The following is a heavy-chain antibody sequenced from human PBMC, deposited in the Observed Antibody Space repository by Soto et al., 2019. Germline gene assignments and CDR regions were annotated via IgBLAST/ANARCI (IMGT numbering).Heavy chain of an antibody. J-gene: IGHJ5*02. D-gene: IGHD2-15*01. V-gene: IGHV1-69*01. CDR1: GGTFSSYA. CDR2: IIPIFGTA. CDR3: ARVGCSGGSCYSSAWFDP. Sequence: QVQLVQSGAEVKKPGSSVKVSCKASGGTFSSYAISWVRQAPGQGLEWMGGIIPIFGTANYAQKFQGRVTITADESTSTAVMELSRLRSEDTAVYYCARVGCSGGSCYSSAWFDPWVQGTLVTVSS.